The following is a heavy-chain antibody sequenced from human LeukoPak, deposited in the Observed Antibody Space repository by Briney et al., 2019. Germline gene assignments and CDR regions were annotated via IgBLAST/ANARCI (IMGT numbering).Heavy chain of an antibody. CDR1: GYTFTGYY. CDR3: ARLYCSGGSCYSAFDI. CDR2: INPNSGGT. Sequence: GASVKVSCTASGYTFTGYYMHWVRQAPGQGLEWMGWINPNSGGTNYAQKFQGRVTMTRDTSISTAYMELSRLRSDDPAVYYCARLYCSGGSCYSAFDIWGQGTMVTVSS. J-gene: IGHJ3*02. D-gene: IGHD2-15*01. V-gene: IGHV1-2*02.